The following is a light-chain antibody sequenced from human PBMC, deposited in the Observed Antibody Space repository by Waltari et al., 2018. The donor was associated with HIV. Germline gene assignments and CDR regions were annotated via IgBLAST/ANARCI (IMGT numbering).Light chain of an antibody. Sequence: QSALTQPPSASGSPGQSVTISCTGTSSDVGGYNYVSWSQQHPGKAPNLMIYEVSKRPSGVPDRFSGSKSGNTASLTVSGLQAEDEADYYCSSYAGSNNFGVFGGGTKLTVL. J-gene: IGLJ2*01. V-gene: IGLV2-8*01. CDR2: EVS. CDR1: SSDVGGYNY. CDR3: SSYAGSNNFGV.